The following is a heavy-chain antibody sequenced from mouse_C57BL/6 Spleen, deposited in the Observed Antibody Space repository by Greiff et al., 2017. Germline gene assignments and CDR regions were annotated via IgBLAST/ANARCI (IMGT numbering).Heavy chain of an antibody. D-gene: IGHD3-2*02. V-gene: IGHV1-53*01. CDR3: ARKSSSGYVDYYAMDY. Sequence: QVQLQQPGTELVKPGASVKLSCKASGYTFTSYWMHWVKQRPGQGLEWIGNINPSNGGTNYNEKFKSKATLTVDKSSSTAYMQLSSLTSEDSAVYYCARKSSSGYVDYYAMDYWGQGTSVTVAS. J-gene: IGHJ4*01. CDR1: GYTFTSYW. CDR2: INPSNGGT.